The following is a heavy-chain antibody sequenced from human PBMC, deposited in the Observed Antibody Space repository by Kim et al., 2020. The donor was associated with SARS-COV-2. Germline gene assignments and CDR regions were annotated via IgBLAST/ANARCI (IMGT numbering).Heavy chain of an antibody. D-gene: IGHD3-10*01. Sequence: YAQKFQGRVTMTEDTSTDTAYMELSSLRSEDTAVYYCATHPRWVFGGVDYWGQGTLVTVSS. CDR3: ATHPRWVFGGVDY. V-gene: IGHV1-24*01. J-gene: IGHJ4*02.